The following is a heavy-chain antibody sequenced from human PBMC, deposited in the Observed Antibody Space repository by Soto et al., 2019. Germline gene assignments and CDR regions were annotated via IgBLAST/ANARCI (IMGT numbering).Heavy chain of an antibody. CDR1: GASITNFY. CDR3: ARGGAYYSDS. Sequence: SETLSLTCPVSGASITNFYWSWIRQSARKGLEWIGRIYTRGSTDYNPSLKSRATVSIDTSKNQVSLTLTSVTAADTAVYYCARGGAYYSDSWGQGILVTVSS. D-gene: IGHD3-16*01. J-gene: IGHJ4*02. V-gene: IGHV4-4*07. CDR2: IYTRGST.